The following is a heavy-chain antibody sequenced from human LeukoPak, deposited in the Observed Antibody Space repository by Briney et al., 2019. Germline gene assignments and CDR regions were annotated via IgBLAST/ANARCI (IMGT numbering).Heavy chain of an antibody. CDR2: ISAYNGNT. CDR1: GYTFTSYG. CDR3: ARRMARPYSGGWYLGY. V-gene: IGHV1-18*01. J-gene: IGHJ4*02. D-gene: IGHD6-19*01. Sequence: GASVKVSCKASGYTFTSYGISWVRQAPGQGLEWMGWISAYNGNTNYAQKLQGRVTMTTDTSTSTAYMELRSLRSDDTAVYYCARRMARPYSGGWYLGYWGQGTLVTVSS.